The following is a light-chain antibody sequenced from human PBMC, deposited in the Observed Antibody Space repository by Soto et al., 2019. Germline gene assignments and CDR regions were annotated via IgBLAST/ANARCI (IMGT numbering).Light chain of an antibody. CDR1: QSVSSN. Sequence: DIVMTQSPATLSVSPGERATLSCRVSQSVSSNLAWYQQKPGQAPRLLIYGASTRATGIPASFSGSGSGTEFTLTISSLQSEDFAVYYCQQYNNWPRTFGQGTKVEIK. CDR2: GAS. CDR3: QQYNNWPRT. J-gene: IGKJ1*01. V-gene: IGKV3-15*01.